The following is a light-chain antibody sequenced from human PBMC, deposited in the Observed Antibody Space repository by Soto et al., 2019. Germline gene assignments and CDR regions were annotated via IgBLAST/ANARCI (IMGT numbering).Light chain of an antibody. V-gene: IGKV1-39*01. CDR1: QSISSY. Sequence: DIQMTQSPSSLSASVGDRVTITCRASQSISSYLNWYQQKPGKAPKLLIYGASSLQSGVPSRFSGSGSGTDFTLTISSLQPEDFATYYCQQSYINPWTFGQGTKVEIK. CDR2: GAS. CDR3: QQSYINPWT. J-gene: IGKJ1*01.